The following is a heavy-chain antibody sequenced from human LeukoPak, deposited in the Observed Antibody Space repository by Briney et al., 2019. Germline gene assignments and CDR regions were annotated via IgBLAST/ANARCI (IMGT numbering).Heavy chain of an antibody. J-gene: IGHJ4*02. Sequence: SETLSLTCTVSGGSISSYYWSWIRQPPGKGLEWIGYIYYSGSTNYNPSLKSRVTISVDTSKNQFSLELSSVTTADTAVYYCARGALVVTALDYWGQGTLVTVSS. D-gene: IGHD2-21*02. CDR1: GGSISSYY. CDR3: ARGALVVTALDY. V-gene: IGHV4-59*01. CDR2: IYYSGST.